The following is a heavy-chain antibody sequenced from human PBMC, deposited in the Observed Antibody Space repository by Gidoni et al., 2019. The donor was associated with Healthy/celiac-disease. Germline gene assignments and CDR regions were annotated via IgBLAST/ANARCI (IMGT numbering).Heavy chain of an antibody. J-gene: IGHJ5*02. Sequence: QVQLQQWGAGLLKPSETLSLTCAVDGGSFSVYYWSWIRQPPGKGLEWIGEINHSGSTNYNPSLKSRVTISVDTSKNQFSLKLSSVTAADTAVYYCARTATIVAAAGKNWFDPWGQGTLVTVSS. CDR2: INHSGST. V-gene: IGHV4-34*01. CDR1: GGSFSVYY. D-gene: IGHD6-13*01. CDR3: ARTATIVAAAGKNWFDP.